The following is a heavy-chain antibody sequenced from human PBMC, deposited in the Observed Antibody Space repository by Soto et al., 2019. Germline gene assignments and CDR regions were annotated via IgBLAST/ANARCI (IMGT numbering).Heavy chain of an antibody. CDR1: GYSLTSYW. J-gene: IGHJ6*02. CDR3: ARPSYWNYGAHYYYGMDV. CDR2: IYPGDSDT. Sequence: GESLKISCKGSGYSLTSYWIGWVRQMPGKGLEWMWIIYPGDSDTRYSPSFQGQVTISADKSISTAYLQWSSLKASDTAMYYCARPSYWNYGAHYYYGMDVWGQRTTVTVSS. D-gene: IGHD1-7*01. V-gene: IGHV5-51*01.